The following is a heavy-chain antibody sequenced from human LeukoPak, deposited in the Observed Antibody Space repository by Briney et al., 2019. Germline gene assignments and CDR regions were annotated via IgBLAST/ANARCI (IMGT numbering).Heavy chain of an antibody. CDR3: AREKVGATYDLFDY. Sequence: SETLSLTCTVSGGSTSSHYWSWIRQPPGKGLEWIGYIYYSGSTNYNPSLKSRVTISVDTSKNQFSLKLSSVTAADTAVYYCAREKVGATYDLFDYWGQGTLVTVSS. CDR2: IYYSGST. V-gene: IGHV4-59*11. CDR1: GGSTSSHY. J-gene: IGHJ4*02. D-gene: IGHD4/OR15-4a*01.